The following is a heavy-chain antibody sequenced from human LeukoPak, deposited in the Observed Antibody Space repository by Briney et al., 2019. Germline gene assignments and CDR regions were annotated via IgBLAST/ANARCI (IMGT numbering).Heavy chain of an antibody. D-gene: IGHD6-13*01. CDR1: GYSISSGYY. J-gene: IGHJ4*02. V-gene: IGHV4-38-2*02. Sequence: PSETLSLTCTVSGYSISSGYYWGWIRQPPGKGLEWIGSIYHSGSTYYNPSLKSRVTISVDTSKNQFSLKLSSVTAADTAVYYCARVGYSSSGNDYWGQGTLVTVSS. CDR2: IYHSGST. CDR3: ARVGYSSSGNDY.